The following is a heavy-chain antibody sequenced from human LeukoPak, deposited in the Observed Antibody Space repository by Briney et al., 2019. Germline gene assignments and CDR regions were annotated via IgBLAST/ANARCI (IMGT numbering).Heavy chain of an antibody. CDR3: ARDASSGWYFDY. J-gene: IGHJ4*02. D-gene: IGHD6-19*01. Sequence: ASVKVSCKASGYTFTSYYMHWVRQAPGQWLEWMGIINPSGGSTSYAQKFQGRVTMTRDTSTSTVYMELSSLRSEDTAVYYCARDASSGWYFDYWGQGTLVTVSS. CDR1: GYTFTSYY. V-gene: IGHV1-46*01. CDR2: INPSGGST.